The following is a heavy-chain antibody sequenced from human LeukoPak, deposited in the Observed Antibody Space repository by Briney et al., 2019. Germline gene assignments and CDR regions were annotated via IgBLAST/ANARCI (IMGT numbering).Heavy chain of an antibody. CDR2: IYSGGST. CDR1: GFTFSNYA. V-gene: IGHV3-66*02. Sequence: GGSLRLSCGASGFTFSNYAMSWVRQAPGKGLEWVSVIYSGGSTYYADSVKGRFTISRHNSKNTLYLQMNSLRAEDTAVYYCARGYCSGGSCYSDWFDPWGQGTLVTVSS. J-gene: IGHJ5*02. D-gene: IGHD2-15*01. CDR3: ARGYCSGGSCYSDWFDP.